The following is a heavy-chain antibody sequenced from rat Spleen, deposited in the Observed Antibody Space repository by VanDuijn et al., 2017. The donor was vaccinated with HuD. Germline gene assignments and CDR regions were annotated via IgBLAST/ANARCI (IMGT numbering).Heavy chain of an antibody. CDR1: GFTFNDYW. D-gene: IGHD3-6*01. CDR2: ITKAGGNT. V-gene: IGHV5-31*01. J-gene: IGHJ2*01. Sequence: EVQLVESGGGLVQPGRSLKLSCVASGFTFNDYWMTWIRQAPGKGLEWVASITKAGGNTYYPDSVKGRFTISSDNSKNTLYLQMNSLRSEDTATYYCTRNWDYWGQGVIVTVSS. CDR3: TRNWDY.